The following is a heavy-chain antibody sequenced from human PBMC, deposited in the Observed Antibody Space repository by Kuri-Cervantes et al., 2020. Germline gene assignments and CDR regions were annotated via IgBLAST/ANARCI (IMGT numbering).Heavy chain of an antibody. Sequence: SETLSLTCTVSGGSISSYYWSWIRQPPGKGLEWIGYIYYSGSTNYNPSLKSRVTMSVDTSKNQFSLKLSSVTAADTAVYYCARGRRRQWLATYFDYWGQGTRGTESS. CDR1: GGSISSYY. CDR3: ARGRRRQWLATYFDY. V-gene: IGHV4-59*01. J-gene: IGHJ4*02. D-gene: IGHD6-19*01. CDR2: IYYSGST.